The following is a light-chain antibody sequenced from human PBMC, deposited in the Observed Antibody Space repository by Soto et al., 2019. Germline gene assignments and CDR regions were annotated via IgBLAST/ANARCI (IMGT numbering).Light chain of an antibody. J-gene: IGKJ3*01. CDR1: QSVRSSY. Sequence: EIVLTQSPGTLSWSPGERATLSCRASQSVRSSYFAWYQKKPGQAPRLLIYGASSRSTGIPGRFSGSGSGTDFTLTISRLEPEDFAVYYCQQYGRSPFTFGHGTKVEIK. CDR3: QQYGRSPFT. CDR2: GAS. V-gene: IGKV3-20*01.